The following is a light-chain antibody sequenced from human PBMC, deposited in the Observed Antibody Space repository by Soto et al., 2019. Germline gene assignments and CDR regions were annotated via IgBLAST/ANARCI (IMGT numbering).Light chain of an antibody. CDR3: LQYHYWWT. CDR1: QSVGNY. CDR2: GAS. Sequence: EIVLTQSPATLSLAPGERATLSCRASQSVGNYLAWYQQKPGQVPRLLIYGASNRATGVSARFSGSGSGTEFTLTISSLQSEDFAVYYCLQYHYWWTFGQGTKVDI. V-gene: IGKV3-15*01. J-gene: IGKJ1*01.